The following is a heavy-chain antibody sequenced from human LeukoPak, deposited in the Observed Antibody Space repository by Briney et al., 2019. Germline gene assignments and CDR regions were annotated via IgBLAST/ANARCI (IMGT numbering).Heavy chain of an antibody. D-gene: IGHD3-3*01. CDR2: INPNSGGT. CDR3: ARDSNLYYDFWSGYGYYYYGMDV. CDR1: GYTFTGYY. V-gene: IGHV1-2*02. Sequence: GASVKVPCKASGYTFTGYYMHWVRQAPGQGLEWMGWINPNSGGTNYAQKFQGRVTMTRDTSISTAYMELSRLRSDDTAVYYCARDSNLYYDFWSGYGYYYYGMDVWGQGTTVTVSS. J-gene: IGHJ6*02.